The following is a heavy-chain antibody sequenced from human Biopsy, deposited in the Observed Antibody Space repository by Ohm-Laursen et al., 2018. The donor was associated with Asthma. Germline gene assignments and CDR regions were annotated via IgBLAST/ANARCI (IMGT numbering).Heavy chain of an antibody. J-gene: IGHJ6*02. Sequence: SQTLSLTCSLSSGSGGYMRSGNYYWGWIRQPPGKGLEWIGSIYYRGTTYYNPSLESRVTGSADTSKNHFSLKLTSATAADTAVYYCVRGSSSWHHGPFHYYYGLDVWGQGTTATVSS. CDR2: IYYRGTT. D-gene: IGHD6-13*01. CDR3: VRGSSSWHHGPFHYYYGLDV. V-gene: IGHV4-39*01. CDR1: SGSGGYMRSGNYY.